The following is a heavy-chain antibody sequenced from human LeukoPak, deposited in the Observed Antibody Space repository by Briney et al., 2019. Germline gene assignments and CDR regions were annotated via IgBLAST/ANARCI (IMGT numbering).Heavy chain of an antibody. CDR2: ISSNGGST. CDR3: ARDRSGMAVAGPIFDY. D-gene: IGHD6-19*01. CDR1: GFTFSSYA. J-gene: IGHJ4*02. Sequence: GGSLRLSCAASGFTFSSYAMHWVRQAPGKGLEYVSAISSNGGSTYYANSVKGRFTTSRDNSKDTLYLQMGSLRAEDMAVYYCARDRSGMAVAGPIFDYWGQGTLVTVSS. V-gene: IGHV3-64*01.